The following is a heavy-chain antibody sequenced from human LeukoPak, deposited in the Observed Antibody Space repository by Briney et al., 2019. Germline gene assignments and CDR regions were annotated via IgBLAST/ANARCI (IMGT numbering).Heavy chain of an antibody. CDR1: GFTFSSYS. J-gene: IGHJ6*03. CDR2: ITGSSSYI. Sequence: GGSLRLSCAASGFTFSSYSMNWVRQAPGKGLEWVSCITGSSSYIYYADSVKGRFTVSRDNAKNSLCLQMNSLRAEDTAVYYCARGPATYYYYYYMDVWGKGTTVTVSS. D-gene: IGHD2-2*01. CDR3: ARGPATYYYYYYMDV. V-gene: IGHV3-21*01.